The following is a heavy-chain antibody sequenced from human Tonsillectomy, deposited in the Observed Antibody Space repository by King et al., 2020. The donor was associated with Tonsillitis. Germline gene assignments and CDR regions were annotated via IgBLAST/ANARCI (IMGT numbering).Heavy chain of an antibody. V-gene: IGHV3-15*07. CDR3: TTDGQARFSSWYGANDY. CDR1: GFTFSNAW. CDR2: IKRKNDGGTT. Sequence: VQLVESGGGLVKPGGSLRLSCAASGFTFSNAWINWVRQAPGKGLEWVGRIKRKNDGGTTDYAAPVKGRFTISRDDSKNTVYLHMNSLNTEDTGVYYCTTDGQARFSSWYGANDYWGQGTLVTVSS. D-gene: IGHD6-13*01. J-gene: IGHJ4*02.